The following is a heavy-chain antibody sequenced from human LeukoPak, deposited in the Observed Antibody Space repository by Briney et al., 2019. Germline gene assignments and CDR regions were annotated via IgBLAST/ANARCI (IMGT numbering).Heavy chain of an antibody. CDR1: GGTFSSYA. V-gene: IGHV1-69*06. D-gene: IGHD3-22*01. J-gene: IGHJ4*02. CDR3: ARGRSGYLFDY. Sequence: ASVKVSCKASGGTFSSYAISWVRQAPGQGLEWMGGIIPIFGTANYAQKFQGRVTITADKSTSTAYMELRSLRSDDTAVYYCARGRSGYLFDYWGQGTLVTVSS. CDR2: IIPIFGTA.